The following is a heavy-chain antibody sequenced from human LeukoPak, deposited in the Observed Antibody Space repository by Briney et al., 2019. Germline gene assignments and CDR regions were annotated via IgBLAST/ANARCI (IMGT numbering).Heavy chain of an antibody. CDR2: IYDNGSA. Sequence: SETLSLTCTVSGGSISRNYWNWIRQPPGEGLEWIGYIYDNGSAKYNPSLKSRVTMSVDMFRKQFSLKLSSVTAADTAVYYCARRGSGWFYLDYWGQGTLVTVSS. D-gene: IGHD6-19*01. V-gene: IGHV4-59*08. CDR3: ARRGSGWFYLDY. CDR1: GGSISRNY. J-gene: IGHJ4*02.